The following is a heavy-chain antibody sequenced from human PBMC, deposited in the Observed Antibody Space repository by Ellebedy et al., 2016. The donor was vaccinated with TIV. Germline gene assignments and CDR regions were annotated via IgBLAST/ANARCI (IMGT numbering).Heavy chain of an antibody. CDR2: IGNKPNTFTT. CDR3: ARIGYSADEFDF. D-gene: IGHD1-26*01. Sequence: PGGSLRLSCVASGLTFSDHYMDWVRQAPGKWLEWLGRIGNKPNTFTTQYAASVKGRFTISRDDSKNSLYLQMNTLKTEDTAIYYCARIGYSADEFDFWGQGTLVTVSS. J-gene: IGHJ4*02. CDR1: GLTFSDHY. V-gene: IGHV3-72*01.